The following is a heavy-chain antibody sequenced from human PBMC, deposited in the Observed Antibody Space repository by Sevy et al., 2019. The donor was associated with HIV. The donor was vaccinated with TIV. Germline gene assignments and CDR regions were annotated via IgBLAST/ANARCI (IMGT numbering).Heavy chain of an antibody. J-gene: IGHJ6*02. V-gene: IGHV4-59*12. D-gene: IGHD2-2*01. CDR1: GGSISSYY. CDR3: ARRGSSSTSRYYYYYYGMDV. Sequence: SETLSLTCTVSGGSISSYYWSWIRQPPGKGLECIGYIYYSGSTNYNPSLKSRVTISVDTSKNQFSLKLSSVTAADTAVYYCARRGSSSTSRYYYYYYGMDVWGQGTTVTVSS. CDR2: IYYSGST.